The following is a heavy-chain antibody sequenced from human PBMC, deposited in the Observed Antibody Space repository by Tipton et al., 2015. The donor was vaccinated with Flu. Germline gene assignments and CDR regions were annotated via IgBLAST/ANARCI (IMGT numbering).Heavy chain of an antibody. J-gene: IGHJ6*02. D-gene: IGHD5-12*01. Sequence: LVKPTQTLTLTCTFSGFSLSTGAMCVSWIRQPPGGALEWLALIAWDDDKYYSTSLKTRLTISKDTSKNQVVLTMTNMNSVDTATYYCARVRLPAGYLAYDPGAYYYAMDVWGQGTTVTVSS. CDR1: GFSLSTGAMC. V-gene: IGHV2-70*01. CDR2: IAWDDDK. CDR3: ARVRLPAGYLAYDPGAYYYAMDV.